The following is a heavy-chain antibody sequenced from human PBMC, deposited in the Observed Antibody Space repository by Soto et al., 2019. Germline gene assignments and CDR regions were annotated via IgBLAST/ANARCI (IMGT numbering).Heavy chain of an antibody. CDR3: ARHSGGYDRRYFDY. D-gene: IGHD5-12*01. Sequence: SETLSLTCTVSGGYIRSYYWSWIRQPPGKGLEWIGYIYYSGSTNYNPSLKSRVTISVDTSKNQFSLRLSSVTAADTAVYYCARHSGGYDRRYFDYWGQGTLVTVSS. J-gene: IGHJ4*02. CDR2: IYYSGST. V-gene: IGHV4-59*01. CDR1: GGYIRSYY.